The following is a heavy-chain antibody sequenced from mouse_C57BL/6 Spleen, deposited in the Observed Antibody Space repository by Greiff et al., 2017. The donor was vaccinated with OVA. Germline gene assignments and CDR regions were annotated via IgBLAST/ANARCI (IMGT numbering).Heavy chain of an antibody. D-gene: IGHD1-1*01. CDR2: IDPSDSYT. Sequence: QVQLKQPGAELVKPGASVKLSCKASGYTFTSYWMQWVKQRPGQGLEWIGEIDPSDSYTNYNQKFKGKATLTVDTSSSTAYMQLSSLTSEDSAVYYCAISSQYYFDYWGQGTTLTVSS. CDR3: AISSQYYFDY. J-gene: IGHJ2*01. V-gene: IGHV1-50*01. CDR1: GYTFTSYW.